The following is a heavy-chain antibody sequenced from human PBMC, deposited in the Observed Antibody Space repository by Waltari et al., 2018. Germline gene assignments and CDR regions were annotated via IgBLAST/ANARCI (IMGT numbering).Heavy chain of an antibody. Sequence: EVQLVESGRGLIQPGESLRLSCAASGFPVTSTYMTWVRQAPGKGLEWVSVIFSGGNTYYADSVKGRFTISRDNSKNTLYLQMNNLRVDDTAVYYCARVRPNTGYPPGGAFHIWGQGTMVTVSS. CDR2: IFSGGNT. V-gene: IGHV3-53*01. CDR1: GFPVTSTY. CDR3: ARVRPNTGYPPGGAFHI. D-gene: IGHD3-9*01. J-gene: IGHJ3*02.